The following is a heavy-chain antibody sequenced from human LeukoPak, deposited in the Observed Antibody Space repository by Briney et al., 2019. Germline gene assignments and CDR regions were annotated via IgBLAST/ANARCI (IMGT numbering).Heavy chain of an antibody. CDR3: ARHRGARLSPIDY. Sequence: PSETLSLTCTVSGYSISSGHYWGWIRQPPGKGLEWIGSIYHSGSTYYNPSLKSRVTISVDTSKNQFSLKLSSVTAADTAVYYCARHRGARLSPIDYWGQGTLVTVSS. D-gene: IGHD3-16*02. CDR1: GYSISSGHY. V-gene: IGHV4-38-2*02. J-gene: IGHJ4*02. CDR2: IYHSGST.